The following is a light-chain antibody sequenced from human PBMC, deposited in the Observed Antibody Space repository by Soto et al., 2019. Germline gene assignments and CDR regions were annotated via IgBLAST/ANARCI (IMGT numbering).Light chain of an antibody. CDR1: QSVSSN. CDR2: GAS. V-gene: IGKV3-15*01. J-gene: IGKJ5*01. Sequence: EIVMTQSPSTLSVSPGERATLSCRASQSVSSNLAWYQQKPGQAPRLLIYGASTRATGIPVRFSGSGSGTDFTLTISSLEPEDFAAYFCQQYGNSPRTFGQGTRLEIK. CDR3: QQYGNSPRT.